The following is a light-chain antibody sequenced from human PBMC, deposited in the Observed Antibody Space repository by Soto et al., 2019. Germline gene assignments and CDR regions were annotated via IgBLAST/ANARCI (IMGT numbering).Light chain of an antibody. J-gene: IGKJ5*01. CDR2: SAS. V-gene: IGKV1-9*01. CDR1: QAVSKY. Sequence: DIQMTQSPSSLSASVGDRVTIACRASQAVSKYVNWYQQKPGKVPDLLIYSASTLYSGVPSRFSGSGSGTDFTLTISSLQPEDFATYFCQQVDTYPITIGQGTRLEIK. CDR3: QQVDTYPIT.